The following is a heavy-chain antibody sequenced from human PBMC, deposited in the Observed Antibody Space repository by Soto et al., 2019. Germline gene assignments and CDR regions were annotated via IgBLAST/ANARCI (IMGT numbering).Heavy chain of an antibody. Sequence: SETLSLTCTVSGGSISSGAYYWSWIRQHPGKGLEWIGYIYYSGSTYYNPSLKSRVTISVDTSKNQFSLKLSSVTAADTAVYYCARYIVATTYYFDYWGHGTLVTVSS. J-gene: IGHJ4*01. V-gene: IGHV4-31*03. D-gene: IGHD5-12*01. CDR1: GGSISSGAYY. CDR2: IYYSGST. CDR3: ARYIVATTYYFDY.